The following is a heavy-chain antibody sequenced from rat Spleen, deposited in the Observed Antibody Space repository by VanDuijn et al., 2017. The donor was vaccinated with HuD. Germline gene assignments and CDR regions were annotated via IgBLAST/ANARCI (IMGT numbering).Heavy chain of an antibody. D-gene: IGHD1-12*02. CDR1: DYSITSSYR. V-gene: IGHV3-3*01. CDR2: LNSAGST. Sequence: EVQLQESGPGLVKPSQSLSLTCSVTDYSITSSYRWNWIRKFPGNKLEWMGSLNSAGSTNYNPSLKSRISITRDTSKNQFFLQVNSVTTEDTATYYCARSDGTHYYLPFADWGQGTLVTVSS. J-gene: IGHJ3*01. CDR3: ARSDGTHYYLPFAD.